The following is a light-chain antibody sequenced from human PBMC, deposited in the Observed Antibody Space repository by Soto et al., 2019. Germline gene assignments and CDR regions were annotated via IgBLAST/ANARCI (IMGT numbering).Light chain of an antibody. CDR2: SAS. CDR3: QQCNSFPIT. Sequence: DIQMTQSPSSVSASVGDRVTITCRASQNIDNWLAWYQNKPGKAPHLLIYSASTLQSGVPSRFSGSGSGTDFTLTISSLQPEDFATYYCQQCNSFPITFGQGTRLEI. J-gene: IGKJ5*01. V-gene: IGKV1-12*01. CDR1: QNIDNW.